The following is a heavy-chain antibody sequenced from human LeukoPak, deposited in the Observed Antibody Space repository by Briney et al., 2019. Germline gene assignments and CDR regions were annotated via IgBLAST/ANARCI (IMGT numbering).Heavy chain of an antibody. CDR2: INAGNGNT. CDR3: ARVQYHEDFWSGYYNYYGMDV. D-gene: IGHD3-3*01. J-gene: IGHJ6*02. Sequence: ASVKVSCKASGYTFTSYAMHWVRQAPGQRLEWMGWINAGNGNTKYSQKFQGRVTITRDTSASTAYMELSSLRSEDTAVYYCARVQYHEDFWSGYYNYYGMDVWGQGTTVTVSS. CDR1: GYTFTSYA. V-gene: IGHV1-3*01.